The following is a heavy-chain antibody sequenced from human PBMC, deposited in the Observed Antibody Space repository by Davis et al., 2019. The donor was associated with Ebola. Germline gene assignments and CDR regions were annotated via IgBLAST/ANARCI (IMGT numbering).Heavy chain of an antibody. V-gene: IGHV5-51*01. CDR3: ARLASSSWFHGMDV. J-gene: IGHJ6*02. CDR2: IYTGDSDT. D-gene: IGHD6-13*01. Sequence: GESLKISCKDSGNSFTSHWIGWVRQMPGKGLEWMGIIYTGDSDTRYSPSFRGQVTISADKSIKTAFLQWSSLKASDTAMYYCARLASSSWFHGMDVWGQGTTVTVSS. CDR1: GNSFTSHW.